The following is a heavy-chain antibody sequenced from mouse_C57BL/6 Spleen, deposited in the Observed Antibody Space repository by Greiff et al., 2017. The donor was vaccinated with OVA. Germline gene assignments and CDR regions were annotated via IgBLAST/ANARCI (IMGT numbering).Heavy chain of an antibody. Sequence: VKLMESGAELARPGASVKLSCKASGYTFTSYGISWVKQRTGQGLEWIGEIYPRSGNTYYNEKFKGKATLTADKSSSTAYMELRSLTSEDSAVYFCARGDYGNYYFDYWGQGTTLTVSS. CDR3: ARGDYGNYYFDY. CDR2: IYPRSGNT. V-gene: IGHV1-81*01. CDR1: GYTFTSYG. J-gene: IGHJ2*01. D-gene: IGHD2-1*01.